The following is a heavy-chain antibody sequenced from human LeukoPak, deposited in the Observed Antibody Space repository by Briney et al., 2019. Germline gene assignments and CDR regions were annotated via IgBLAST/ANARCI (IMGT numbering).Heavy chain of an antibody. V-gene: IGHV5-51*01. D-gene: IGHD1-14*01. CDR2: IYPGDSDT. J-gene: IGHJ6*02. CDR1: GYSFTSYW. Sequence: GESLKISCKGSGYSFTSYWIGWVRQMPGKGLEWMGIIYPGDSDTRYSPSFQGQVTISADKSISTAYLQWSSLKASDTAMYYCARHLKLACRSEPRTYYYYGMDVWGQGTTVTVSS. CDR3: ARHLKLACRSEPRTYYYYGMDV.